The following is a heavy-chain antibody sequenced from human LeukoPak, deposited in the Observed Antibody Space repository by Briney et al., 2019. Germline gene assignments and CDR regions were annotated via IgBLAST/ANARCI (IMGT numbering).Heavy chain of an antibody. J-gene: IGHJ5*02. CDR2: INHSGST. CDR1: GGSFSGYY. D-gene: IGHD6-6*01. Sequence: SETLSLTCAVYGGSFSGYYWSWIRQPPGKGLEWIGEINHSGSTNYNPSLKSRVTISVDTSKNQFSLKLSSVTAADTAVYYCARGSRFSGSSDVRFDPWGQGTLVTVSS. V-gene: IGHV4-34*01. CDR3: ARGSRFSGSSDVRFDP.